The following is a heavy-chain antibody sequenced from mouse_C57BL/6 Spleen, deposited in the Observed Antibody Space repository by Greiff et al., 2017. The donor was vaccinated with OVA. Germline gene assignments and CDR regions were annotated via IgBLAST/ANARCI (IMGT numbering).Heavy chain of an antibody. CDR3: ARDYNGSSYEDAMDY. V-gene: IGHV1-53*01. Sequence: QVQLQQPGTELVKPGASVKLSCKASGYTFTSYWMHWVKQRPGQGLEWIGNINPSNGGSNYNEKFKSKATLTVDKSSSTAYMQLSSLTSEDSAVSSCARDYNGSSYEDAMDYWGQGTSVTVSS. CDR2: INPSNGGS. D-gene: IGHD1-1*01. CDR1: GYTFTSYW. J-gene: IGHJ4*01.